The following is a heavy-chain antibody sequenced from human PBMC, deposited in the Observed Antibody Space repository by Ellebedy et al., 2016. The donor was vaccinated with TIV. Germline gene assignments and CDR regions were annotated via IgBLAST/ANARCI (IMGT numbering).Heavy chain of an antibody. CDR2: ITSSGGAT. V-gene: IGHV3-23*01. CDR3: ASVYGSGSYFSGDFDY. Sequence: GGSLRLSCAASGFPFSNYAMTWVRQAPGRGLEWVSSITSSGGATYYAGSVRGRFTVSRDNSRSTLYLQMNSLRAEDTAVYYCASVYGSGSYFSGDFDYWGQGTPVTVSS. CDR1: GFPFSNYA. D-gene: IGHD3-10*01. J-gene: IGHJ4*02.